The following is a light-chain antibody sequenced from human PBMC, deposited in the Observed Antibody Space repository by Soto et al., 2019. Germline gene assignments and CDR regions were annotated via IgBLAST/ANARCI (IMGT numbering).Light chain of an antibody. Sequence: EIVMTQSPVTLSVSPWERATLSCRASQSVRRDLAWYQQKPGQPPRLLMYGASTRATGIPARFSGSGSGTDFTLTISSLQPEDFATYYCLQDYNYPRTFGQGTKVDIK. V-gene: IGKV3-15*01. CDR1: QSVRRD. CDR3: LQDYNYPRT. J-gene: IGKJ1*01. CDR2: GAS.